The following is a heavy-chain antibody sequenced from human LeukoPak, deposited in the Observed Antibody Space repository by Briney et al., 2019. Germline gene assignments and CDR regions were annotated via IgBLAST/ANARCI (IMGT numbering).Heavy chain of an antibody. CDR3: ARERTTIVSGTTIGAY. J-gene: IGHJ4*02. CDR1: GFTFSSYE. Sequence: GGSLRLACAASGFTFSSYEMNWVRQAPGKGLEWISYISGSGDIIYYADSVKGRLTISRDNAKNLVFLQMNSLRADDTAVYYCARERTTIVSGTTIGAYWGQGTLVTVSS. CDR2: ISGSGDII. D-gene: IGHD1-7*01. V-gene: IGHV3-48*03.